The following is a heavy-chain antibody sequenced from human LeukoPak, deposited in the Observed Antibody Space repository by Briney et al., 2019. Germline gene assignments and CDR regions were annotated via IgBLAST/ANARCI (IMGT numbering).Heavy chain of an antibody. V-gene: IGHV3-9*01. CDR3: AKDNRRHYTSGPNPDSLH. CDR2: ISWNSGTI. CDR1: GFTFNNYW. J-gene: IGHJ4*02. D-gene: IGHD6-19*01. Sequence: GGSLRLSCAASGFTFNNYWMHWVRQPPGKGLEWVSGISWNSGTIDYADSVRGRFTISRDNAKNSLYLQMDSLRVEDTAFYYCAKDNRRHYTSGPNPDSLHWGQGALVTVSS.